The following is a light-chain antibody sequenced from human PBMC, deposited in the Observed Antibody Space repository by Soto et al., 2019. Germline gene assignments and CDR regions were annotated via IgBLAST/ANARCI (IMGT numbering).Light chain of an antibody. V-gene: IGLV2-11*01. CDR2: DVS. CDR1: SSDVGTYNY. Sequence: QSALTQPRSVSGPPGQSVSISCSGTSSDVGTYNYVSWYQQHPGQAPKLMIYDVSKRPSGVPDRFSGSKSGNTASLTISGLQAEDEADYYCCSYAGGYTHAVFGGGTKVTVL. J-gene: IGLJ2*01. CDR3: CSYAGGYTHAV.